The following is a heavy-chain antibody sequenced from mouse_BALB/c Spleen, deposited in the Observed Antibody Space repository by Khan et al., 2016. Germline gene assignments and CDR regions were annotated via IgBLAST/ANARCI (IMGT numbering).Heavy chain of an antibody. CDR1: GYTFTNYG. Sequence: QIQLVQSGPELKKPGETVKISCKASGYTFTNYGMHWVKQAPGKGLKWMGWINTYTGEPTYADDFKGRFAFSLETSSTSSYLQINDLKNEDTATYSVARHYDYALFAYWDQGTLVTVSA. CDR3: ARHYDYALFAY. J-gene: IGHJ3*01. CDR2: INTYTGEP. D-gene: IGHD2-4*01. V-gene: IGHV9-3-1*01.